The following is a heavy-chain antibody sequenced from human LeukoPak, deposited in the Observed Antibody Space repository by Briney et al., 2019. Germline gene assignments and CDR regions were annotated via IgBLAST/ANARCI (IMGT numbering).Heavy chain of an antibody. Sequence: PGGSLRLSCVAYGFAFTGHSMHWVRQAPGKGLEWVAVVSYDEKTIFYAVSLKGRFTVSRDNSKNTVYLQMNSLRDEDTAVYYCAREKQSGGTPFDYWGQGTLVTVSS. D-gene: IGHD1-26*01. CDR2: VSYDEKTI. V-gene: IGHV3-30*04. CDR1: GFAFTGHS. J-gene: IGHJ4*02. CDR3: AREKQSGGTPFDY.